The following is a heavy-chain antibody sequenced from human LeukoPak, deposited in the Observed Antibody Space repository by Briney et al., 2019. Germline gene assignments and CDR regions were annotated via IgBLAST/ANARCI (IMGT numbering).Heavy chain of an antibody. CDR3: VKDLRGSSSAGIDP. J-gene: IGHJ5*02. Sequence: GGSLRLSCAASGFTFSSYAMSWVRQAPGKGLEWVSAISGSGGSTYYADSVKGRFTISRDNSKNTLYLQMNSLRAEDTAVYYCVKDLRGSSSAGIDPWGQGTLVTVSS. V-gene: IGHV3-23*01. D-gene: IGHD6-6*01. CDR1: GFTFSSYA. CDR2: ISGSGGST.